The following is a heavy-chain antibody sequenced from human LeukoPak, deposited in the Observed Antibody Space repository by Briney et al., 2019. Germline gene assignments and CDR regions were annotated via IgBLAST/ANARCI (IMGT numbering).Heavy chain of an antibody. Sequence: GGSLRLSCAASGFTFSSYAMSWARQAPGKGLEWVSAISGSGGSTYYADSVKGRFTISRDNSKNTLYLQMNSLRAEDTAVYYCAKDRVGDYDSSGYLDYWGQGTLVTVSS. CDR2: ISGSGGST. CDR1: GFTFSSYA. V-gene: IGHV3-23*01. CDR3: AKDRVGDYDSSGYLDY. D-gene: IGHD3-22*01. J-gene: IGHJ4*02.